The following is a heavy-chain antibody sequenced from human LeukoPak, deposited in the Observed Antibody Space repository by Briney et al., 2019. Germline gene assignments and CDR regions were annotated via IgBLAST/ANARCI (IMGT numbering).Heavy chain of an antibody. Sequence: GGSLRLSCAASGFTFSSYWMSWVRQAPGKGLEWVANIKQDGSEKYYVDSVKGRFTISRDNAKNSLYLQMNSLRAEDTAVYYCARDGSSSWKYNWFDPWGQGTLVTVSS. CDR2: IKQDGSEK. CDR3: ARDGSSSWKYNWFDP. V-gene: IGHV3-7*01. D-gene: IGHD6-13*01. J-gene: IGHJ5*02. CDR1: GFTFSSYW.